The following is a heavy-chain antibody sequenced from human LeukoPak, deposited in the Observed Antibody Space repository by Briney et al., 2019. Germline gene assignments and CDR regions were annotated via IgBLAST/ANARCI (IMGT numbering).Heavy chain of an antibody. CDR3: VQEGPRGLAFDV. CDR2: ISGSGGGT. V-gene: IGHV3-23*01. Sequence: GGSLRLSCEASGVTFSSYVMSWVRQAPGKGPEWVSGISGSGGGTYYADFVKGRFAISRDISKNTLYLQMNSLRAEDSALYYCVQEGPRGLAFDVWGQGTRVTVSS. J-gene: IGHJ3*01. CDR1: GVTFSSYV.